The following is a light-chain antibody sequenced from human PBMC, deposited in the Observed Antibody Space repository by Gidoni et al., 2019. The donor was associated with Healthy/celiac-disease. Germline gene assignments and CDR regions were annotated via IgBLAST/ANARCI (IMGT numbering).Light chain of an antibody. CDR1: QSVSSY. CDR3: QQRSNWPWT. V-gene: IGKV3-11*01. CDR2: DAS. Sequence: EIVLTQSPATLSLSPGERATLSCRASQSVSSYLVWYQQKPGQAPRLLIYDASNRATGIPARFSGSGSGTDFTLIISSLEPEDFAVYYCQQRSNWPWTFGQGTKVGIK. J-gene: IGKJ1*01.